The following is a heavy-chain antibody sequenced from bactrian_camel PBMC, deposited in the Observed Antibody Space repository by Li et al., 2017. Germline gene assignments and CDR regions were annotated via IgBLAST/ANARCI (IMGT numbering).Heavy chain of an antibody. CDR3: AAREGDIWVGPNEYHY. Sequence: VQLVESGGGSVQAGGSLRLSCVVSGNTYRNYCYGWFRQAPGKEREGVASIDSGGNTRYEDSVKGRFTISKDNAKNTLYLQMNNLKPEDTAMYYCAAREGDIWVGPNEYHYGGQGTQVTVS. D-gene: IGHD3*01. J-gene: IGHJ4*01. V-gene: IGHV3S53*01. CDR1: GNTYRNYC. CDR2: IDSGGNT.